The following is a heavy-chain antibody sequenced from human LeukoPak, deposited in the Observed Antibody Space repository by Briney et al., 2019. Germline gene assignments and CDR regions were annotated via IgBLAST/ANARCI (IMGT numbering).Heavy chain of an antibody. CDR2: IYSGGST. CDR1: GFTVSSNY. D-gene: IGHD3-22*01. J-gene: IGHJ4*02. V-gene: IGHV3-53*01. Sequence: GGSLRLSCAASGFTVSSNYMSWVRQAPGKRLEWVSVIYSGGSTYYADSVKGRFTISRDNSKNTLYLQMNSLRAEDTAVYYCASHYDSSGYYSADYWGQGTLVTVSS. CDR3: ASHYDSSGYYSADY.